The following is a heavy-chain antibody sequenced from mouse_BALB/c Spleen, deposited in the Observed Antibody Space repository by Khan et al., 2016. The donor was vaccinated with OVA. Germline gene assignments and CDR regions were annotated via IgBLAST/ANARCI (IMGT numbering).Heavy chain of an antibody. V-gene: IGHV1-20*02. CDR1: GYSFTGYF. CDR3: ARKNGSDFDY. D-gene: IGHD1-1*01. J-gene: IGHJ2*01. Sequence: QSGPELVKPGASVKISCKASGYSFTGYFMNWVMQSHGKSLEWIGRINPHIGETLYNQKFKGKATLTVDESSRTAHMELRSLASEDSAVYYCARKNGSDFDYWGQGTTLTVSS. CDR2: INPHIGET.